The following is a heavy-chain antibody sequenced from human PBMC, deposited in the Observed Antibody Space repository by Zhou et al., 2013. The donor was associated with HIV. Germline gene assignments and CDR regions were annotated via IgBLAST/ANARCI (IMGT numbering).Heavy chain of an antibody. V-gene: IGHV1-69*04. CDR2: IIPILGIT. CDR3: ARDVGITGAIYYMDV. CDR1: GDTFSTFA. J-gene: IGHJ6*03. D-gene: IGHD1-20*01. Sequence: QVQLVQSGPEVRKPGSSVKVSCQTSGDTFSTFAVTWVRKAPGQGLEWMGRIIPILGITDYARKFQGRVTITADKSTNKAYMELSSLRSEDTAAYYCARDVGITGAIYYMDVWGRGTTVTVSS.